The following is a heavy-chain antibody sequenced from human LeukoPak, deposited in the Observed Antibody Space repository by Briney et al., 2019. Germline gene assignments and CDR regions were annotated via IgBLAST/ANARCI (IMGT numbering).Heavy chain of an antibody. D-gene: IGHD3-22*01. J-gene: IGHJ4*02. CDR3: AGDMAYYYDSSGYLYGY. V-gene: IGHV1-2*02. Sequence: ASVKVSCKASGYTFTGYYMHWVRQAPGQGLEWMGWINPNSGGTNYAQKFQGRVTMTRDTSISTAYMELSRLRSDDTAVYYCAGDMAYYYDSSGYLYGYWGQGTLVTVSS. CDR2: INPNSGGT. CDR1: GYTFTGYY.